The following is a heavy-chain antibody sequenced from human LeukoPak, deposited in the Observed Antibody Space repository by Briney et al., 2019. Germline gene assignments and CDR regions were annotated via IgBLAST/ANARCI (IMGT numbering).Heavy chain of an antibody. V-gene: IGHV1-69*13. Sequence: ASVKVSCKASGGTFSSYAISWVRQAPGLGLEWMGGIIPIFGTANYAQKFQGRVTITADESTSTAYMELSRLRSDDTAVYYCARAPGDSSGYIHWGQGTLVTVSS. CDR3: ARAPGDSSGYIH. D-gene: IGHD3-22*01. CDR1: GGTFSSYA. CDR2: IIPIFGTA. J-gene: IGHJ4*02.